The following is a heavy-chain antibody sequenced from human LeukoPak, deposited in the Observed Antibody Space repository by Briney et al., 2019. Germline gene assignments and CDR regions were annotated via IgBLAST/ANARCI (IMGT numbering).Heavy chain of an antibody. D-gene: IGHD2-15*01. Sequence: SETLSLTCTMSGGAISGGYWSWIRQPPGKGLEWIGYIYDSGSTNYNPSLESRVTISRDITRDRCSLKLSSVTAADTAVYYCAGGGPVGLFEYWGQGNLLAVSS. CDR1: GGAISGGY. J-gene: IGHJ4*02. CDR3: AGGGPVGLFEY. CDR2: IYDSGST. V-gene: IGHV4-59*01.